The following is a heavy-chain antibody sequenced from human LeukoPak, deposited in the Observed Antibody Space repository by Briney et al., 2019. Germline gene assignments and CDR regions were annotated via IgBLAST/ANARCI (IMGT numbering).Heavy chain of an antibody. CDR3: ARGSCGGDCYSEGDAFDI. CDR2: ISSSGSTI. Sequence: KPGGSLRLSCAASGFTFSDYYMSWIRQAPGKGLEWVSYISSSGSTIYYADSVKGRFTISRDNAKNSLYLQMNSLRAEDTAVYYCARGSCGGDCYSEGDAFDIWGQGTMVTVSS. J-gene: IGHJ3*02. CDR1: GFTFSDYY. D-gene: IGHD2-21*02. V-gene: IGHV3-11*04.